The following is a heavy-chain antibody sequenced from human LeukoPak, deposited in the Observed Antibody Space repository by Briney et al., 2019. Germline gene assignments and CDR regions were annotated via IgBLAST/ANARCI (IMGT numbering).Heavy chain of an antibody. CDR3: VKDNEAGGSPFDR. Sequence: GGSLRLSCSASGFILRSHAMHGVRQAPGKGLEYVSRISDNGGSTYYADSVKGRFTISRDNSKNTLYLQMSSLRAVNTAVYYCVKDNEAGGSPFDRWGQGTLVTVSS. V-gene: IGHV3-64D*06. D-gene: IGHD1-1*01. CDR2: ISDNGGST. J-gene: IGHJ4*02. CDR1: GFILRSHA.